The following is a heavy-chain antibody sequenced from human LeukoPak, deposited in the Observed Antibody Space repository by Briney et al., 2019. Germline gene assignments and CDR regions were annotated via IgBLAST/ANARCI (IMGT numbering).Heavy chain of an antibody. Sequence: GGSLRLSCAASGFTFSSYGMHWVRQAPGKGLEWVAFIRYDGSNKYYADPVKGRFTISRDNSKNTLYLQMNSLRAEDTAVYYCAKAPPGSGYYYFDYWGQGTLVTVSS. CDR2: IRYDGSNK. V-gene: IGHV3-30*02. J-gene: IGHJ4*02. CDR3: AKAPPGSGYYYFDY. D-gene: IGHD3-22*01. CDR1: GFTFSSYG.